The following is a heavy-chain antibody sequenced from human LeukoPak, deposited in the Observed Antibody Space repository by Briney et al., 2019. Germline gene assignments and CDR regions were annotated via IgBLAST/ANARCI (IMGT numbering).Heavy chain of an antibody. Sequence: GGSLRLSCAASGFTFSSYAMTWVRQPPGKGLEGVSSITGSTGSTYYADSVKGRFTISRDNSKNTLYLQMNSLRAEDTAVYYCAKRYSGSSGLYNFDYWGQGTPVTVSS. CDR3: AKRYSGSSGLYNFDY. J-gene: IGHJ4*02. CDR2: ITGSTGST. V-gene: IGHV3-23*01. CDR1: GFTFSSYA. D-gene: IGHD1-26*01.